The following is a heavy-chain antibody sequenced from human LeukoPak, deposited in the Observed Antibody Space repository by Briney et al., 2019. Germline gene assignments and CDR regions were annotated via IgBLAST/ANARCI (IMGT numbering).Heavy chain of an antibody. CDR1: GFTFSSYA. V-gene: IGHV3-23*01. CDR2: ISGSGSST. J-gene: IGHJ4*02. Sequence: GGSLRLSCAASGFTFSSYAMSWVRQAPGKGLEWVSAISGSGSSTYYADSVKGRFTISRDNSKNTLYLQMNSLRAEDTAVYYCAKEPYYDFWSGYFDYWGQGTLVTVSS. D-gene: IGHD3-3*01. CDR3: AKEPYYDFWSGYFDY.